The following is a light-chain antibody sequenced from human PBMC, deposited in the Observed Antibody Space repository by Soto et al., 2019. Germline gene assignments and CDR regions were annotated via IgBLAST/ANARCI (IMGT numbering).Light chain of an antibody. Sequence: QSVLAQPRSVSGSPGQSVAISCTGTSSDVGAYDYVSWYQQHPGKAPKLMIYDVTKRPSGVPDRFSGSKSGNTASLTISGPQPEDESDYYCCSYAGSPYVFGTGTKVTVL. CDR1: SSDVGAYDY. CDR3: CSYAGSPYV. V-gene: IGLV2-11*01. J-gene: IGLJ1*01. CDR2: DVT.